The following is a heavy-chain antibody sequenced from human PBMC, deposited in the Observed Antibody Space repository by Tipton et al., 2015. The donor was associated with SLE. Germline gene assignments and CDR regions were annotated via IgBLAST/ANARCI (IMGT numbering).Heavy chain of an antibody. V-gene: IGHV4-59*12. CDR3: ARDRDIVLEPVPIPPAFDI. D-gene: IGHD2-2*02. Sequence: LRLSCTVSGGSISSYYWSWIRQPPGKGLEWIGYIYYSGSTNYNPSLKSRVTISVDTSKNQFSLKLSSVTAADTAVYYCARDRDIVLEPVPIPPAFDIWGQGTMVTVSS. CDR1: GGSISSYY. CDR2: IYYSGST. J-gene: IGHJ3*02.